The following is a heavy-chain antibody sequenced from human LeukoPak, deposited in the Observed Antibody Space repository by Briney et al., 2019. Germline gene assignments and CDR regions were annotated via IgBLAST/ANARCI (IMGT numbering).Heavy chain of an antibody. CDR1: GFTFSSYS. CDR3: ARSVPGLCDSSGDFDY. D-gene: IGHD3-22*01. J-gene: IGHJ4*02. CDR2: ISSSSSYI. Sequence: GGSLRLSCAASGFTFSSYSMNWVRQAPGKGLEWVSSISSSSSYIYYADSVKGRSTISRDNSKNTLYLQMNSLRAEDTAVYYCARSVPGLCDSSGDFDYWGQGTLVTVSS. V-gene: IGHV3-21*01.